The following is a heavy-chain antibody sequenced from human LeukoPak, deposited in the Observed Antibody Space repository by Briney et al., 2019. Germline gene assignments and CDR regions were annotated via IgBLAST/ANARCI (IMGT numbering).Heavy chain of an antibody. D-gene: IGHD3-10*01. Sequence: KPSETLSLTCTVSGGSISSYYWSWIRPPAGKGLEWIGRIYTSGSTNYNTSFKSRVPIPVDTSKNKFSLKLSSVTAADTAVYYCARESTMVRGVPNYYYYYIDVWGKGTTVTISS. CDR3: ARESTMVRGVPNYYYYYIDV. CDR1: GGSISSYY. J-gene: IGHJ6*03. CDR2: IYTSGST. V-gene: IGHV4-4*07.